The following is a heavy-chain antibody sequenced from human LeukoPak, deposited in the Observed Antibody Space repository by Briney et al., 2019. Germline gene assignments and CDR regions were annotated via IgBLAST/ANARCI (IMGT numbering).Heavy chain of an antibody. D-gene: IGHD6-13*01. V-gene: IGHV1-69*02. CDR2: IIPILGIA. J-gene: IGHJ5*02. CDR1: GGTFSSYT. Sequence: SVKVSCKASGGTFSSYTISWVRQAPGQGLEWMGRIIPILGIANYAQKYQGRVTITADKSMSTAYLELSSLRSEDTAVYYCARHIRLGAAAAAFDPWGQGTLVTVSS. CDR3: ARHIRLGAAAAAFDP.